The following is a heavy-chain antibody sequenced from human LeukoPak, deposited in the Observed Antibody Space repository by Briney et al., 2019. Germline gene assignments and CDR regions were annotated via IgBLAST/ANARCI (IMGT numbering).Heavy chain of an antibody. CDR2: ISSSSSYI. Sequence: GGSLRLSCAASGFTFSSYSMNWVRQAPGKGLEWVSSISSSSSYIYYADSVKGRFTISRDNSKNTLYLQMNSLRGEDSAVYYCAQEDYYDSSAYLGHWGQGTLVTVSS. CDR1: GFTFSSYS. CDR3: AQEDYYDSSAYLGH. V-gene: IGHV3-21*01. J-gene: IGHJ4*02. D-gene: IGHD3-22*01.